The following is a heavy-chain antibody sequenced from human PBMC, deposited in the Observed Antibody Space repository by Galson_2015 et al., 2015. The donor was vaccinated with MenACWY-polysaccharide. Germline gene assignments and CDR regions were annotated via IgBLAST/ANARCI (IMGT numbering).Heavy chain of an antibody. V-gene: IGHV3-23*01. CDR1: GFTFTNYA. Sequence: SLRLSCAASGFTFTNYAMNWVRQAPGKGLEWVSYIGGSGTTYYADSVKGRFTISRDDSKNMVYLQMNSLRAEDTAIYYCAKANSGGICTSGWACWFDPWGQGSLVIVSS. J-gene: IGHJ5*02. D-gene: IGHD2-15*01. CDR3: AKANSGGICTSGWACWFDP. CDR2: IGGSGTT.